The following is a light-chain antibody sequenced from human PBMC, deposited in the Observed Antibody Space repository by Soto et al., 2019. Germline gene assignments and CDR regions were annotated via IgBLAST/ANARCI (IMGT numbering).Light chain of an antibody. Sequence: QSVLTQPPSVSGAPGQRVTISCTGSSSNSGAGYDVHWYQQLPGTAPKVLIYADYNRPSGVPDRFSGSKSDTSASLAITGLEAEDEADYYCQSYDSSLTGYVFGTGTKLTVL. CDR1: SSNSGAGYD. CDR3: QSYDSSLTGYV. CDR2: ADY. J-gene: IGLJ1*01. V-gene: IGLV1-40*01.